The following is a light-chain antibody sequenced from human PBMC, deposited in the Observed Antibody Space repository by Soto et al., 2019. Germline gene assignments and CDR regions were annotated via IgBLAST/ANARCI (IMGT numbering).Light chain of an antibody. Sequence: EIVLTQSPGTLSLSPGERATLSCRASQSVSGSYLAWYQQKPGQAPRLLIYGASSRATGIPDRFSGSGSGTDFTLTITRLEPEDFAVYYCQQYANSARTFGQGTKVEIK. CDR2: GAS. J-gene: IGKJ1*01. CDR3: QQYANSART. CDR1: QSVSGSY. V-gene: IGKV3-20*01.